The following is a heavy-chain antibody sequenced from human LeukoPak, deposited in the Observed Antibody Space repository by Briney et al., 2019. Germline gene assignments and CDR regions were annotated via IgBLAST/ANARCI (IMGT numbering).Heavy chain of an antibody. V-gene: IGHV3-30*02. CDR2: IHYDESNE. J-gene: IGHJ4*02. D-gene: IGHD6-13*01. CDR1: GFSFSYG. CDR3: AKEGDSSSWYDLYDY. Sequence: PGGSLRLSCVASGFSFSYGMHWVRQAPGKGLEWLTFIHYDESNEYYADSVKGRFTISRDNSKNTLYLQMNSLRAEDTAVYYCAKEGDSSSWYDLYDYWGQGTLVTVSS.